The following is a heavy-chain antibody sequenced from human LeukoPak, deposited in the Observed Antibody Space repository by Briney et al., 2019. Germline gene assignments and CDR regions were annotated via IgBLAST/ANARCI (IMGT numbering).Heavy chain of an antibody. CDR2: IYYSGST. Sequence: SETLSLTCTVSGGSISSYYWSWIRQPPGKGLEWIGYIYYSGSTNYNPSLKSRVTISVDTPKNQFSLTVSSVTAADTSVYYCARGEGTPSSGWSFDSWGQGTLVTVSS. CDR3: ARGEGTPSSGWSFDS. D-gene: IGHD6-19*01. CDR1: GGSISSYY. V-gene: IGHV4-59*01. J-gene: IGHJ4*02.